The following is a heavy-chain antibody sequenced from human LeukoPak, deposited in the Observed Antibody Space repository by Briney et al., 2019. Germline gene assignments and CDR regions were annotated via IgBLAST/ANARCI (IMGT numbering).Heavy chain of an antibody. CDR2: IYYSGST. V-gene: IGHV4-31*03. CDR3: ARLNYFGSGSFPDY. CDR1: GGSISSGGYY. J-gene: IGHJ4*02. D-gene: IGHD3-10*01. Sequence: SQTLSLTCTVSGGSISSGGYYWSWIRQHPGKGLEWIGYIYYSGSTYYNPPLKSRVAISVDTSANHFSLKLSSVTAADTAVYYCARLNYFGSGSFPDYWGQGTLVTVSS.